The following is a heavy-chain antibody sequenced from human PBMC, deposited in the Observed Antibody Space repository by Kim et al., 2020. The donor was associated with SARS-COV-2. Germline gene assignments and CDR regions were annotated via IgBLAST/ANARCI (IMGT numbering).Heavy chain of an antibody. CDR1: GFTFSTYS. CDR3: ARFSTSSSWYP. D-gene: IGHD6-13*01. Sequence: GGSLRLSCAASGFTFSTYSMNWVRQAPGKGLEWVSSISSSSSYRFYADSVKGRFTISRDNAKSSLYLQMNSLRAEDTAVYYCARFSTSSSWYPWGQGTLVTVSS. CDR2: ISSSSSYR. V-gene: IGHV3-21*01. J-gene: IGHJ5*02.